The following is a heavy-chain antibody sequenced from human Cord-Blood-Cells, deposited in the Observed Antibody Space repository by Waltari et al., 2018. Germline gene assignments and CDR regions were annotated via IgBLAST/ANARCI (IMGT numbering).Heavy chain of an antibody. CDR3: ARVEANWGAFFDY. J-gene: IGHJ4*02. V-gene: IGHV4-38-2*01. D-gene: IGHD7-27*01. CDR1: GYSISSGYY. Sequence: QVQLQESGPGLVKPSETLSLTCAVSGYSISSGYYWGWIRQPPGKGLEWIGSIYHSGSTYYNPSLKSRVTISVDTSKNQFSLKLSSLTAADTAVYYCARVEANWGAFFDYWGQGTLVTVSS. CDR2: IYHSGST.